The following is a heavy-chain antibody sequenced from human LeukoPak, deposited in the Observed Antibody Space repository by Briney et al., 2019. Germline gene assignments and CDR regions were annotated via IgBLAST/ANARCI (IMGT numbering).Heavy chain of an antibody. CDR3: ARVNYQIAGFDY. CDR1: GFTVSSNY. Sequence: PGGSLRLSCAASGFTVSSNYMSWVRQAPGKGLEWVSVIYSGGSTYYADSVKGRFTISRDNSKNTLYLQMNSLRAEDTAVYYCARVNYQIAGFDYWGQGTLVTVSS. CDR2: IYSGGST. V-gene: IGHV3-53*01. D-gene: IGHD5-24*01. J-gene: IGHJ4*02.